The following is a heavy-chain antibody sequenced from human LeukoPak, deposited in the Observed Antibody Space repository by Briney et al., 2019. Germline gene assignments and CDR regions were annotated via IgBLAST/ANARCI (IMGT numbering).Heavy chain of an antibody. CDR2: ISSDGTST. CDR3: AREYCISPTCQFDY. CDR1: XXXXXXXX. V-gene: IGHV3-74*01. D-gene: IGHD2-2*01. J-gene: IGHJ4*02. Sequence: PGGSXRLSCAAXXXXXXXXXXXXVXXXXXXXXVXVXRISSDGTSTYYADSVKGRFXISRDNAKNTLYLQMNSLRADDXAVYYCAREYCISPTCQFDYWGQGTLVTVSS.